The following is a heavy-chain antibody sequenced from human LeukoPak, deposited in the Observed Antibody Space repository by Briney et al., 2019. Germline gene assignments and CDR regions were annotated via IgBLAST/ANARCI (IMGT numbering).Heavy chain of an antibody. J-gene: IGHJ4*02. CDR1: GYTLTELS. CDR3: ARDYGDPFDY. CDR2: MNPNSGNT. Sequence: ASVKVSCKVSGYTLTELSMHWVRQAPGKGLEWMGWMNPNSGNTGYAQKFQGRVTMTRNTSISTAYMELSSLRSEDTAVYYCARDYGDPFDYWGQGTLVTVSS. D-gene: IGHD4-17*01. V-gene: IGHV1-8*01.